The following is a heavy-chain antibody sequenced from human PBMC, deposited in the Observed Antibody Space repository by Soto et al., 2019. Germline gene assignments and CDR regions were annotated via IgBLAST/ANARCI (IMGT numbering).Heavy chain of an antibody. D-gene: IGHD2-2*01. V-gene: IGHV1-18*01. CDR2: ISAYNGNT. Sequence: ASVNVSGKASGYTFTSDGISWVRQAPGQGLEWMVWISAYNGNTNYAQNLQGRVTMTTDTSKRTAYMELRSLRSDDTAVYYCARRSTSLSWFDPWGQGTLVTVSS. CDR3: ARRSTSLSWFDP. CDR1: GYTFTSDG. J-gene: IGHJ5*02.